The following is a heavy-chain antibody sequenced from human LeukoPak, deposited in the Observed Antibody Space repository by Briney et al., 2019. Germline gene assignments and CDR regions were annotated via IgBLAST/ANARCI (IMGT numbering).Heavy chain of an antibody. CDR3: ARSLGNGHWFFDL. J-gene: IGHJ2*01. Sequence: PGGSLRLSCAASGFTVSTTYMSWVGQAPGKGLEWVSIIYSGGNTYYADSVKGRFTISRDNSKNTLYLQMDSLRAEDTAVYYCARSLGNGHWFFDLWGRGTLVTVSS. CDR1: GFTVSTTY. V-gene: IGHV3-66*01. D-gene: IGHD7-27*01. CDR2: IYSGGNT.